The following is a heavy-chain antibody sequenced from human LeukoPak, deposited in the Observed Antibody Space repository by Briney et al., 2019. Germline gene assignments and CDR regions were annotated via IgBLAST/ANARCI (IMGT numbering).Heavy chain of an antibody. V-gene: IGHV4-59*12. CDR3: ARDLGTAGY. CDR2: IYHSGST. Sequence: SETLSLTCTVSGGSISSYYWSWIRQPPGKGLEWIGYIYHSGSTYYNPSLKSRVTISVDRSKNQFSLKLSSVTAADTAVYYCARDLGTAGYWGQGTLVTVSS. J-gene: IGHJ4*02. CDR1: GGSISSYY. D-gene: IGHD7-27*01.